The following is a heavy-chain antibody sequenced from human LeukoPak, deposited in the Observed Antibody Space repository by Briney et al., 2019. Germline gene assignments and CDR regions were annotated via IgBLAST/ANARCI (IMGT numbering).Heavy chain of an antibody. CDR3: AREGVAAAGTWWFDP. J-gene: IGHJ5*02. Sequence: SLKVSCKASGGTFSSYAISWVRQAPGQGLEWMGRIIPILGIANYAQKFQGRVTITADKSTSTAYMELISLRSEDTAVYYCAREGVAAAGTWWFDPWGQGTLVSVSS. D-gene: IGHD6-13*01. V-gene: IGHV1-69*04. CDR1: GGTFSSYA. CDR2: IIPILGIA.